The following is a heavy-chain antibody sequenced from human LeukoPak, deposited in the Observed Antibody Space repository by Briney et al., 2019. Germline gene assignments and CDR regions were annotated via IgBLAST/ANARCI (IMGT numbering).Heavy chain of an antibody. CDR3: ARRQPRYSYGFYYYYYMDV. D-gene: IGHD5-18*01. V-gene: IGHV4-34*01. CDR1: GGSFSGYY. J-gene: IGHJ6*03. CDR2: INHSGST. Sequence: SETLSPTCAVYGGSFSGYYWSWIRQPPGKRLEWIGEINHSGSTNYNPSLKSRVTISVDTSKNQFSLKLSSVTAADTAVYYCARRQPRYSYGFYYYYYMDVWGKGTTVTISS.